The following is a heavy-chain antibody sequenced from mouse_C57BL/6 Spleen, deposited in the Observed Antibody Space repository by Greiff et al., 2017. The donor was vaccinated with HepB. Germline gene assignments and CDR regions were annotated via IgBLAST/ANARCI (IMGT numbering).Heavy chain of an antibody. J-gene: IGHJ1*03. CDR1: GYAFSSSW. CDR2: IYPGDGDT. V-gene: IGHV1-82*01. CDR3: AAPPRLRSYWYFDV. Sequence: VQLQQSGPELVKPGASVKISCKASGYAFSSSWMNWVKQRPGKGLEWIGRIYPGDGDTNYNGKFKGKATLTADKSSSTAYMQLSSLTSEDSAVYVGAAPPRLRSYWYFDVWGTGTTVTVSS. D-gene: IGHD1-1*01.